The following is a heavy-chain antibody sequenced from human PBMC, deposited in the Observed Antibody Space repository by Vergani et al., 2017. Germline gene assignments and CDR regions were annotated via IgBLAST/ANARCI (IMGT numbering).Heavy chain of an antibody. CDR2: IYHSGST. Sequence: QVQLQESGPGLVKPSETLSLTCTVSGGSISSYYWSWIRQPPGKGLEWIGYIYHSGSTSYNPSLKSRVTISVDTSKNQFSLKLSSVTAADTAVYYCAKDLPTYQLLFSFDYWGQGTLVTVSS. CDR3: AKDLPTYQLLFSFDY. J-gene: IGHJ4*02. V-gene: IGHV4-59*04. CDR1: GGSISSYY. D-gene: IGHD2-2*01.